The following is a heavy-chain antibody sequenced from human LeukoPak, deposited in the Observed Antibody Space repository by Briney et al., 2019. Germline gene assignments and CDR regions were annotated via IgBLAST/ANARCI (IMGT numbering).Heavy chain of an antibody. V-gene: IGHV1-46*01. Sequence: ASVKVSCKASGYTFTSYYMHWVRQAPGQGLEWMGIINPSGGSTSYAQKFQGRVTMTRDMSTSTVYMELSSLRSEDTAVYYCARELPVFKGYCSGGSCLFDYWGQGTLVTVSS. CDR1: GYTFTSYY. CDR3: ARELPVFKGYCSGGSCLFDY. CDR2: INPSGGST. D-gene: IGHD2-15*01. J-gene: IGHJ4*02.